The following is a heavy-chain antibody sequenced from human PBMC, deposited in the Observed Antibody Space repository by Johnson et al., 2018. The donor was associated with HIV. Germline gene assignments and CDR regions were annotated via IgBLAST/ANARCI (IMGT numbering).Heavy chain of an antibody. CDR3: ARGLELYLDLGWDDAFDI. Sequence: VQLVESGGGLVQPGRSLRLSCAASGFTFDDYAMHWVRQAPGNGLEWVSVLYSGGSTYYADSVKGRFTISRDNSKNTLYLQMNSLRAEDTAVYYCARGLELYLDLGWDDAFDIWGQGTMVTVSS. CDR2: LYSGGST. CDR1: GFTFDDYA. V-gene: IGHV3-66*01. J-gene: IGHJ3*02. D-gene: IGHD1-26*01.